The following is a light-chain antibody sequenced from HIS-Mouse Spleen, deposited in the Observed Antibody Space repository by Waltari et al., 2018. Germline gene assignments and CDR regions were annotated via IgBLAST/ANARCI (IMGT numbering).Light chain of an antibody. CDR2: DVS. CDR1: SSDVGGYNY. CDR3: SSYTSSSTEV. J-gene: IGLJ2*01. Sequence: QSALTQPASVSGSPGQSITISCTGTSSDVGGYNYVSWYQQHPGKAPKLMIYDVSNRPSVVSNRFSRAKSGNTASLTISGLQAEDEADYYCSSYTSSSTEVFGGGTKLTVL. V-gene: IGLV2-14*03.